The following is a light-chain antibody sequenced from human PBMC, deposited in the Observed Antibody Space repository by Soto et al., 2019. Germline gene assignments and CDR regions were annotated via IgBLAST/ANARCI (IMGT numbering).Light chain of an antibody. J-gene: IGKJ4*01. CDR2: GAS. CDR3: QQYSNWPPLT. V-gene: IGKV3-15*01. CDR1: LSISST. Sequence: EIVMTQSPATLSVSPGERATLFCRASLSISSTLAWYQQKPGQAPRLLIYGASTRATGIPARFSGSGSGTEFTLTISSLQSEDFAVYYCQQYSNWPPLTFGGGTKVEIK.